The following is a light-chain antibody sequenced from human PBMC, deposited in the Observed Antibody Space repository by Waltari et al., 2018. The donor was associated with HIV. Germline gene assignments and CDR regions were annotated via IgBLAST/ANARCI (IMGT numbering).Light chain of an antibody. V-gene: IGLV2-14*03. CDR1: SSDVGGYNY. Sequence: QSALTQPASVSGSPGQSITISCTGTSSDVGGYNYVSWYQQHPGKAPNRMIDDVSNRPAGVSNRFSGSKSGNTASLTISGLQAEDEADYYCSSYTSSSTLAHVVFGGGTKLTVL. CDR3: SSYTSSSTLAHVV. CDR2: DVS. J-gene: IGLJ2*01.